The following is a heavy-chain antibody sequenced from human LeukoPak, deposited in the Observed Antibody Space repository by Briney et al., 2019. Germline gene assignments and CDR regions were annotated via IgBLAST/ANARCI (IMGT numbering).Heavy chain of an antibody. V-gene: IGHV4-59*01. J-gene: IGHJ4*02. D-gene: IGHD6-19*01. CDR3: ARHSSGWHLDF. Sequence: SETLSLTCSVSGHFFSDYYWSWLRQSPGKGLEWIGWLHYSGTTYYNPSLKGRVTMSLDASRNQLSLKLSSVTAADTAVYYCARHSSGWHLDFWGQGSLVTVSS. CDR1: GHFFSDYY. CDR2: LHYSGTT.